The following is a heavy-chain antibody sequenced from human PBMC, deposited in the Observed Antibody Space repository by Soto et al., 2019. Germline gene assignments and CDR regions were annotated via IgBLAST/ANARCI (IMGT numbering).Heavy chain of an antibody. J-gene: IGHJ4*02. CDR2: ISAYNGNT. V-gene: IGHV1-18*01. CDR1: GYTFTSYG. D-gene: IGHD3-10*01. CDR3: AGVWGSYGSGSYYGAPPGY. Sequence: ASVKVSCKASGYTFTSYGISWVQQAPGQGLEWMGWISAYNGNTNYAQKLQGRVTMTTDTSTSTAYMELRSLRSDDTAVYYCAGVWGSYGSGSYYGAPPGYWGQGPLVTVSP.